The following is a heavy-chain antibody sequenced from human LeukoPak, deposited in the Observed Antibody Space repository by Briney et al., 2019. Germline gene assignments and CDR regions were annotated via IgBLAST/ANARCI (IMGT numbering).Heavy chain of an antibody. J-gene: IGHJ6*04. CDR1: GFTFDDYA. CDR2: ISWNSGSI. V-gene: IGHV3-9*01. Sequence: GGSLRLSCAASGFTFDDYAMHWVRQAPGKGLEWVSGISWNSGSIGYADSVKGRFTISRDNAKNSLYLQMNSLRAEDTALYYCAKSGRMVRGVYYYYYGMDVWGKGTTVTVSS. CDR3: AKSGRMVRGVYYYYYGMDV. D-gene: IGHD3-10*01.